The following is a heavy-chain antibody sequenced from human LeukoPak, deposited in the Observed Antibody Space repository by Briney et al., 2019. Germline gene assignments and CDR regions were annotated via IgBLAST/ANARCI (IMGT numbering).Heavy chain of an antibody. CDR3: ARALWSGHYYLDY. J-gene: IGHJ4*02. D-gene: IGHD3-3*01. CDR1: GYTFSHYG. V-gene: IGHV1-18*01. CDR2: ISAYNGNT. Sequence: ASVRVSCKTSGYTFSHYGFSWVRQAPGQGLGWMGWISAYNGNTEYAQKFQGRVTLTTDTSTDTAYMEVRSLTSADTAVYFCARALWSGHYYLDYWGQGTLVTVSS.